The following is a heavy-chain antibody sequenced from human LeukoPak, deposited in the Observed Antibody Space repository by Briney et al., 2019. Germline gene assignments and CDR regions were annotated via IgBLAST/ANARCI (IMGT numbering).Heavy chain of an antibody. V-gene: IGHV4-59*01. CDR3: AGGHYGLHP. J-gene: IGHJ5*02. D-gene: IGHD4-17*01. CDR1: GGYISGYY. CDR2: IYYSGTT. Sequence: PSETLSLTCGVSGGYISGYYWSWIRQPPGKGLEYIGFIYYSGTTDYNPSLKSRVTISVDTSKNQVSLKLTSVTAADTAVYYCAGGHYGLHPWGQGTLVTVSS.